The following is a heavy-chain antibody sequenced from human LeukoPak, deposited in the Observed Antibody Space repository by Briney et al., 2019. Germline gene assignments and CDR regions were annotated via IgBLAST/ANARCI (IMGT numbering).Heavy chain of an antibody. D-gene: IGHD2-15*01. CDR1: GYTFTGYY. Sequence: ASVKVSCKASGYTFTGYYMHWVRQAPGQGLEWMGWINPNSDGTNYAQKFQGRVTMTRDTSISTAYMELSRLRSDDTAVYYCARDIVVVVAASLYYYYGMDVWGQGTTVTVSS. CDR3: ARDIVVVVAASLYYYYGMDV. J-gene: IGHJ6*02. V-gene: IGHV1-2*02. CDR2: INPNSDGT.